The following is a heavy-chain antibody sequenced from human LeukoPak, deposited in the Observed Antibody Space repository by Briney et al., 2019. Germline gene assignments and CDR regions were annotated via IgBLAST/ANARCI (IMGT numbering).Heavy chain of an antibody. CDR2: ISGSGGST. V-gene: IGHV3-23*01. D-gene: IGHD3-3*01. CDR1: GFTFSSNA. J-gene: IGHJ4*02. CDR3: AKDLNYDFWSGYYGYFDY. Sequence: GRSLRLSCAASGFTFSSNATSWVRQAPGKGLEWVSGISGSGGSTYYADSVKGRFTISRDNSKNTLCLQMNSLRAEDTAVYYCAKDLNYDFWSGYYGYFDYWGQGTLVTVSS.